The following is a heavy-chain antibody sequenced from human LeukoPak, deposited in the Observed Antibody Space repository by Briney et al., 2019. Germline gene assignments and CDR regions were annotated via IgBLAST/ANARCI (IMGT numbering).Heavy chain of an antibody. V-gene: IGHV1-8*01. Sequence: ASVKVSCKASGYTFTSYDINWVRQATGQGLEWMGWMNPNSGNTGYAQKFQGRVTMTRNTSISTAYMELSSLRSEDTAVYYCARVLTIAAADFDYWGQGTLVTVSS. CDR1: GYTFTSYD. D-gene: IGHD6-13*01. CDR3: ARVLTIAAADFDY. CDR2: MNPNSGNT. J-gene: IGHJ4*02.